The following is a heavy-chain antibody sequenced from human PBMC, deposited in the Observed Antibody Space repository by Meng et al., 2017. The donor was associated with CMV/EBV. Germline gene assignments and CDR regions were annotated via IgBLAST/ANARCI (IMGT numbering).Heavy chain of an antibody. Sequence: GSLRLSCTVSGGSISSSSYYWGWVRQPPGQGFEWIGSLYYTGSTYYNASLGSRVTMSVDTSRNQFSLKLSSVTAADTAVYYCARDKDGDGYNIGNGMDVWGQGTTVTVSS. CDR1: GGSISSSSYY. J-gene: IGHJ6*02. CDR2: LYYTGST. CDR3: ARDKDGDGYNIGNGMDV. D-gene: IGHD5-24*01. V-gene: IGHV4-39*07.